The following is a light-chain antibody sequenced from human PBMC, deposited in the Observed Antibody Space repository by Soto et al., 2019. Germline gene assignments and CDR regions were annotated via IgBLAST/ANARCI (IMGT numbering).Light chain of an antibody. CDR2: GTS. J-gene: IGKJ2*01. Sequence: IQMTQSPSTLSGSVGDIVTITFRASQTISSWLAWYQQKSGRAPKLLIFGTSTLQSGVPSRFSGSGSGTDFTLTISSLQPEDFATYYCLHDYNYPYTFGQGTKVDIK. CDR1: QTISSW. CDR3: LHDYNYPYT. V-gene: IGKV1-6*01.